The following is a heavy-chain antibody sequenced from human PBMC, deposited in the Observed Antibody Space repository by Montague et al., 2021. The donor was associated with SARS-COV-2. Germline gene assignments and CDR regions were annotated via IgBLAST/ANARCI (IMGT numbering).Heavy chain of an antibody. D-gene: IGHD3-22*01. Sequence: SETLSLTCTVSCGSITNNIDYCAWIRQPPGKGLEWIGSIYYTGNTYYNPSLKSRVTISVVTSKNHFTLKLSSVTAAETAVYYCARLKRYFDSSGSPSAFDFWGQGTKVTVSS. CDR2: IYYTGNT. J-gene: IGHJ3*01. CDR1: CGSITNNIDY. CDR3: ARLKRYFDSSGSPSAFDF. V-gene: IGHV4-39*02.